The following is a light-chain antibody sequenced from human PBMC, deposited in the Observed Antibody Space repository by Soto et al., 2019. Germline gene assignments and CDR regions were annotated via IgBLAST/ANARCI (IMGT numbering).Light chain of an antibody. V-gene: IGKV3-20*01. Sequence: EIVLTQSPGTLSLSPGERATLSCRASQSVSHNHLAWYQQKPGQAPRLLIYVASNRATAFPDRFSGSGYGQDFTLTISRLEPEDFAVYHCQDYGSSPYPFGQGTKLEIK. J-gene: IGKJ2*01. CDR1: QSVSHNH. CDR3: QDYGSSPYP. CDR2: VAS.